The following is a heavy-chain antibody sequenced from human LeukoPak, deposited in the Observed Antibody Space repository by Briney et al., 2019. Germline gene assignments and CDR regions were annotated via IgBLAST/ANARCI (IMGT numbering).Heavy chain of an antibody. J-gene: IGHJ3*02. CDR3: AHYGRAADAFDI. D-gene: IGHD3-16*01. Sequence: GGSLRLSCAASGFTFSSYSMNWVRQAPGKGLEWVSSISSSSSYIYYADSVKGRFTISRDNAKNSLYLQMNSLRAEDTAVYYCAHYGRAADAFDIWGQGTMVTVSS. CDR1: GFTFSSYS. CDR2: ISSSSSYI. V-gene: IGHV3-21*01.